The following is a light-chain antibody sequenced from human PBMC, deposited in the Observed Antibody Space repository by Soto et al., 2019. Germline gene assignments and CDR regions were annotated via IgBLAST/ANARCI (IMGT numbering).Light chain of an antibody. J-gene: IGLJ1*01. V-gene: IGLV1-40*01. Sequence: QSVLTQLPSVSGAPGQRVTISCTGSSSDIGAGHAVHWYQQLPGTAPKLLIYGNTNRPSGVPDRFSASKSGTSASLTIAGLQDEDEADYYCQSYENSLTAPYVFGTGTKVTVL. CDR3: QSYENSLTAPYV. CDR2: GNT. CDR1: SSDIGAGHA.